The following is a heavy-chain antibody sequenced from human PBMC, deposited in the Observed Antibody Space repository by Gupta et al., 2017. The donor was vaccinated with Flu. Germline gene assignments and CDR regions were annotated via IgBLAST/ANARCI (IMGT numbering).Heavy chain of an antibody. D-gene: IGHD3-9*01. CDR3: TRDSGYDKFDY. Sequence: WVRQAPGKGLEWVANIKDDGSAKNYVDSVNGRFTVSRDNAQNSLYLQMNSLRVEDTGIYYCTRDSGYDKFDYWGQGTLVTVSS. CDR2: IKDDGSAK. J-gene: IGHJ4*02. V-gene: IGHV3-7*01.